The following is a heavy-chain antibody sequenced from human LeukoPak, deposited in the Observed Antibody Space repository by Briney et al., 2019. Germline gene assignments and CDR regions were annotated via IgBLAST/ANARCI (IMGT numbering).Heavy chain of an antibody. CDR3: ARLYYDFWSGYFVDY. Sequence: SETLSLTCTASGGSISSSSYYWGWIRQPPGKGLEWIGSIYYSGSTYYNPSLKSRVTISVDTSKNQFSLKLSSVTAADTAVYYCARLYYDFWSGYFVDYWGQGTLVTVSS. D-gene: IGHD3-3*01. CDR2: IYYSGST. CDR1: GGSISSSSYY. V-gene: IGHV4-39*01. J-gene: IGHJ4*02.